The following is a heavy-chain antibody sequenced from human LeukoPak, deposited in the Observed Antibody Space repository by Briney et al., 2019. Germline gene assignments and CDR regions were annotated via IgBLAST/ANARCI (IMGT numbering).Heavy chain of an antibody. CDR3: AKEASGSGSKPIDC. Sequence: GGSLRLSCAASGITFSSYALSWVRQAPGKGLEWVSAISGSGGSTYYADAVKGRFTISRDNSKNTLYLQMNSLRAEDTAVYYCAKEASGSGSKPIDCWGQGTLVTVSS. J-gene: IGHJ4*02. D-gene: IGHD3-3*01. V-gene: IGHV3-23*01. CDR1: GITFSSYA. CDR2: ISGSGGST.